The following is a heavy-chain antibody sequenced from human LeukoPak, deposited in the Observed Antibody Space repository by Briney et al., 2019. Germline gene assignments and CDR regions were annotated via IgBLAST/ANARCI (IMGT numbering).Heavy chain of an antibody. CDR2: IYYSGST. Sequence: SETLSLTCTVSGGSISSYYWSWIRQPPGKGLEWIGYIYYSGSTNYNPSLKSRVTISVDTSKNQFSLKLSSVTAADTAVYYCAGTYYYDSSGYMPAYFDLWGRGTLVTVSS. CDR3: AGTYYYDSSGYMPAYFDL. J-gene: IGHJ2*01. CDR1: GGSISSYY. D-gene: IGHD3-22*01. V-gene: IGHV4-59*01.